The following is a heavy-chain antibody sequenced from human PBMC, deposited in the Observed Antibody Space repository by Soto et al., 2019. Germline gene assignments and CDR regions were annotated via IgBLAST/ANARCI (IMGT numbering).Heavy chain of an antibody. J-gene: IGHJ4*02. V-gene: IGHV3-23*01. CDR1: GFTFSSYA. CDR3: AKVYAYYDSSGYYQEGYYFDY. D-gene: IGHD3-22*01. CDR2: ISGSGGST. Sequence: EVQLLESGGGLVQPGGSLRLSCAASGFTFSSYAMSWVRQAPGKGLEWVSAISGSGGSTYYADSVKGRFTISRDNSKNTLYLQMNSLRAEDTAVYYCAKVYAYYDSSGYYQEGYYFDYWCQGTLVTVSS.